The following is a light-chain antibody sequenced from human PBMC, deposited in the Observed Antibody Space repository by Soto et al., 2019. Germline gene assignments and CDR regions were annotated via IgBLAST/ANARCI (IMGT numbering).Light chain of an antibody. CDR3: QQYYSPPYT. CDR2: WSS. J-gene: IGKJ2*01. CDR1: QSVLHRSNGNNY. V-gene: IGKV4-1*01. Sequence: DIVMTQSPDSLSVSLGERATIKCRSSQSVLHRSNGNNYIAWYQQKPGQPPKLLIYWSSTRDSGVPDRFIGSGSGTDFTLTVSSLQAEDVAVYYCQQYYSPPYTFGQGTKLEIK.